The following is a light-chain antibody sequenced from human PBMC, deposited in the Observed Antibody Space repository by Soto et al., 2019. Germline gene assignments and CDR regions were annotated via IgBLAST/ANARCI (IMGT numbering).Light chain of an antibody. V-gene: IGLV2-14*01. J-gene: IGLJ1*01. Sequence: QSALTQPASVSGSPGQSITISCTGTSSDVGAYNYVSWYQQHPGKVPKLMMFDVNNRPSGVSNRFSGSKSGNTASLTISGLQAEDEADYFCCSYATGSVYVFGTGTKVTVL. CDR3: CSYATGSVYV. CDR2: DVN. CDR1: SSDVGAYNY.